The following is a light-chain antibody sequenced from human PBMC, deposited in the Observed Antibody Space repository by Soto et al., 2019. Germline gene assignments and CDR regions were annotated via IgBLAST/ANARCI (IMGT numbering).Light chain of an antibody. CDR1: SSDVGSYNL. J-gene: IGLJ2*01. Sequence: HSALTQPASVSGSPGQSITISCTGTSSDVGSYNLVSWYQQHPGKAPKLMIYEDTERPSGVSNRFSGSKSGNTASLTISGLQAEDEADYYCSSYAGSTTYVVFGGGTKLTVL. CDR2: EDT. CDR3: SSYAGSTTYVV. V-gene: IGLV2-23*01.